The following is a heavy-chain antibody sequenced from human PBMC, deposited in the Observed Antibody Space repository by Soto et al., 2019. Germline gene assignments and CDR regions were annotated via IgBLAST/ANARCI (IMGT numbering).Heavy chain of an antibody. J-gene: IGHJ6*02. D-gene: IGHD3-10*01. CDR1: GFTFSSYG. V-gene: IGHV3-30*18. CDR2: ISYDGSNK. Sequence: SLRLSCAASGFTFSSYGMHWVRQAPGKGLEWVAVISYDGSNKYYADSVKGRFTISRDNSKNTLYLQMNSLRAEDTAVYYCAKDGITMVRGVSYYYYGMDVWGQGTTVTVSS. CDR3: AKDGITMVRGVSYYYYGMDV.